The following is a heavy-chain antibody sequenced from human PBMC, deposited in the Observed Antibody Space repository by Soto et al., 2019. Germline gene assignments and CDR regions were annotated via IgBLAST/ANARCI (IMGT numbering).Heavy chain of an antibody. CDR1: GGSVRSSGYY. CDR3: ARIILAFTEPFDY. V-gene: IGHV4-39*01. J-gene: IGHJ4*02. D-gene: IGHD2-15*01. CDR2: LYSSGKT. Sequence: PSETLSLTCTVSGGSVRSSGYYWAWIRQPPGKGLEWIGSLYSSGKTYRNPSLKSRVTMSDDTSKNQLSLRLSSVTAEDTAVYYCARIILAFTEPFDYWGQGTL.